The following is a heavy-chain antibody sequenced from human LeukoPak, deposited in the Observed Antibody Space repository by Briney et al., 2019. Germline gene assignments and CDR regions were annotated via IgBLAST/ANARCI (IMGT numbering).Heavy chain of an antibody. Sequence: SETLSLTCTVSGYSISSGYYWGWIRQPPGKGLEWIGSIYHSGSTYYNPSLKSRVTISVDTSKNQFSLKLSSVTAADTAVYYCARDLGRYYYTDVWGKGTTVTVSS. CDR2: IYHSGST. V-gene: IGHV4-38-2*02. D-gene: IGHD7-27*01. J-gene: IGHJ6*03. CDR3: ARDLGRYYYTDV. CDR1: GYSISSGYY.